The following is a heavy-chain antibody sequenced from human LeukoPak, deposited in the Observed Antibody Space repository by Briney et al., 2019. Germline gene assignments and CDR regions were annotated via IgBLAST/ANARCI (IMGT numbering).Heavy chain of an antibody. J-gene: IGHJ2*01. V-gene: IGHV4-39*01. CDR3: ARLGMGYASGSYSWFFDL. D-gene: IGHD3-10*01. CDR2: IYYSGST. Sequence: PSETLSLTCTVSGGSISSSSYYWGWIRQPPGKGLEWIGSIYYSGSTYYNPSLKSRVTISVDTSENRFSLRLSSVTAADTAVYYCARLGMGYASGSYSWFFDLWGRGTLVTVSS. CDR1: GGSISSSSYY.